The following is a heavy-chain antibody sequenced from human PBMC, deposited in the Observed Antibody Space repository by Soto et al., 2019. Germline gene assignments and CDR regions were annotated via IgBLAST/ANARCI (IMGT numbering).Heavy chain of an antibody. CDR3: ASGVSGYTWFKEF. J-gene: IGHJ4*02. CDR2: IIPVFHTA. D-gene: IGHD3-22*01. Sequence: QEQLVQSGAEVKKPGSSVKVSCKASGGLFSSYPIRWVRQVPGQGLEWMGGIIPVFHTAYYTQRFQGRVTITADESTNTAYMELSSLRSEDTAIYYCASGVSGYTWFKEFWGQGTLVTVSS. CDR1: GGLFSSYP. V-gene: IGHV1-69*01.